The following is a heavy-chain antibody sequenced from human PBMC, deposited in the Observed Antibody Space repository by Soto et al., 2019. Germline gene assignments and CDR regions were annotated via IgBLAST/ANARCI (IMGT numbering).Heavy chain of an antibody. CDR3: VRDVAQYSSGWFYYMDV. Sequence: ASVKVSCKASGYTFTSYYMHWVRQAPGQGLEWMGIINPSGGSTSYAQKFQGRVTMTRDTSTSTVYMELSSLRSEDTAVYYCVRDVAQYSSGWFYYMDVWGKGTTVTVSS. J-gene: IGHJ6*03. CDR2: INPSGGST. CDR1: GYTFTSYY. V-gene: IGHV1-46*03. D-gene: IGHD6-19*01.